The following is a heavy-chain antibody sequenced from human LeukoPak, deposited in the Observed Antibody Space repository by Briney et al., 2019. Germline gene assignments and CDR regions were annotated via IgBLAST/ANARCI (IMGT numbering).Heavy chain of an antibody. D-gene: IGHD3-3*01. Sequence: SETLPLTCTVSGGSISNYYWSWIRQPAGKGLEWIGRIYSSGSTNYNPSLQSRVTMSVDTSKNQFSLKLSSVTAADTAVYYCARDSKQYDFWKGDHHFDYWGQGTLVTVSS. CDR3: ARDSKQYDFWKGDHHFDY. V-gene: IGHV4-4*07. CDR2: IYSSGST. J-gene: IGHJ4*02. CDR1: GGSISNYY.